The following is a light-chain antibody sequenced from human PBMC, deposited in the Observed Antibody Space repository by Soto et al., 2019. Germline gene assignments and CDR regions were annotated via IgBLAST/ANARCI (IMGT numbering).Light chain of an antibody. Sequence: EIVLTQSPATLSLSPGERATLSCRASQSVTRYLAWYQQKPGQAPRFLLFDASNRATGVPPRFSGSGSGTDFTLTISSLEPEDFAVYYCQQRDTWPITFGQGTRLAIK. CDR2: DAS. CDR1: QSVTRY. J-gene: IGKJ5*01. V-gene: IGKV3-11*01. CDR3: QQRDTWPIT.